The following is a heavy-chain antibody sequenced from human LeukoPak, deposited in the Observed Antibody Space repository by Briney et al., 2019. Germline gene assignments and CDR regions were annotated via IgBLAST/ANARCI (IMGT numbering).Heavy chain of an antibody. V-gene: IGHV4-39*07. J-gene: IGHJ4*02. Sequence: SETLSLTCTVSGASVSTSDYYWGWLRQSPVKGLEWIGDVFYTGKTNYNPSLRGRATISTDTSKNQFSLKLTYVTAADSAVYYCARVFDSWGQGTLVTVSS. CDR3: ARVFDS. CDR1: GASVSTSDYY. CDR2: VFYTGKT.